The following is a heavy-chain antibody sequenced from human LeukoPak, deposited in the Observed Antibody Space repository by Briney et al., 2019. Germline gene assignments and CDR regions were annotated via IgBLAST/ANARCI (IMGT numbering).Heavy chain of an antibody. V-gene: IGHV1-18*01. Sequence: ASVTVSCKASGYTFTSYGISWVRQAPGQGLEWMGWISAYNGNTNYAQKLQGRVTMTTDTSTSTAYMELRSLRSDDTAVYYCARDHSGSYYNLFDYWGQGTLVTVSS. CDR1: GYTFTSYG. J-gene: IGHJ4*02. CDR3: ARDHSGSYYNLFDY. CDR2: ISAYNGNT. D-gene: IGHD1-26*01.